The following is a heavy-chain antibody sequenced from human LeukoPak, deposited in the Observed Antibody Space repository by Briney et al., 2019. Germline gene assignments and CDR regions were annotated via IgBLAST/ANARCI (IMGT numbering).Heavy chain of an antibody. V-gene: IGHV6-1*01. Sequence: TSQTLSLTCVISGDSVSSNSAAWNWVRQSPSRGLEWLGRTYYRSKWSNDYAVSVKSRITINPDTSKNQFSLQLNSVTPEDTAVYYCARDGTENQRLWFGELSPGAFDIWGQGTMVTVSS. D-gene: IGHD3-10*01. J-gene: IGHJ3*02. CDR1: GDSVSSNSAA. CDR2: TYYRSKWSN. CDR3: ARDGTENQRLWFGELSPGAFDI.